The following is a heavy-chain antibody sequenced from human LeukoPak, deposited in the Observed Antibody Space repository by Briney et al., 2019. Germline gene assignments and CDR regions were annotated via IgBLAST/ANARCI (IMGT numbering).Heavy chain of an antibody. J-gene: IGHJ4*02. Sequence: GGSLRLSCAASGFTFSDYWMSWFRQAPGKGLEWVANIKQDGSDKYYVDSVKGRFTISRDNAKNSLYLQMNSLRAEDTAVYYCAGDYGDYWGQGILVTVSS. D-gene: IGHD4-17*01. V-gene: IGHV3-7*01. CDR3: AGDYGDY. CDR1: GFTFSDYW. CDR2: IKQDGSDK.